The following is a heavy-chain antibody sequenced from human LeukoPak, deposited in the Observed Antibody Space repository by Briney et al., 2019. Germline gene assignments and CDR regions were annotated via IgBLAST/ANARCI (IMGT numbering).Heavy chain of an antibody. D-gene: IGHD2-8*01. CDR3: AADMGYDFTPTHYYYYGMDV. CDR1: GFTFTSSA. J-gene: IGHJ6*02. Sequence: GASVKVSCKASGFTFTSSAEQWVRQARGQRLEWIGWIVVGSGNTNYAQKFQGRVTITRDMSTSTAYMELSSLRSEDTAVYYCAADMGYDFTPTHYYYYGMDVWGQGTTVTVSS. CDR2: IVVGSGNT. V-gene: IGHV1-58*01.